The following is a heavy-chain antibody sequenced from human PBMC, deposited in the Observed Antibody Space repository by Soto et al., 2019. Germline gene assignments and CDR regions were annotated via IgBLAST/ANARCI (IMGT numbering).Heavy chain of an antibody. Sequence: ASVKVSCKASGYTFASYGSRWVRQAPGQGLEWMGWISAYNGNTNYAQKLQGRVTMTTDTSTSKAYMETRSLRFDDTAVYYCVRDPLGEYSAEDLGPPYEYWSQGTLVTVSS. CDR3: VRDPLGEYSAEDLGPPYEY. J-gene: IGHJ4*02. CDR1: GYTFASYG. V-gene: IGHV1-18*01. D-gene: IGHD5-12*01. CDR2: ISAYNGNT.